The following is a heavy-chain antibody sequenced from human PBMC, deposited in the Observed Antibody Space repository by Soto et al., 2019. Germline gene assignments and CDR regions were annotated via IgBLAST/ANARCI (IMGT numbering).Heavy chain of an antibody. Sequence: PGGSLRLSCEASGFTFSDYSMNWVRQSPTKGLEWVSSISSSSSSIYFADSLKGRFTISRDNAKNTLYLQMNSLRAEDTAVYHCTRTSPRRPRCYDYWGTAPLLTV. CDR3: TRTSPRRPRCYDY. J-gene: IGHJ4*02. V-gene: IGHV3-21*06. CDR2: ISSSSSSI. D-gene: IGHD3-10*02. CDR1: GFTFSDYS.